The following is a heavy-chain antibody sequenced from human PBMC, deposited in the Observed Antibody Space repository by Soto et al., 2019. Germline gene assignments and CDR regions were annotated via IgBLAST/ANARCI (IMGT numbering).Heavy chain of an antibody. CDR1: GRSVSIDDYY. CDR2: IYYTGRT. J-gene: IGHJ4*02. CDR3: ARELSNAPDHLDD. Sequence: PSETLSLPCSLSGRSVSIDDYYWTWIRQPPGEGLEWIGYIYYTGRTHYSPSLNSRLTIPIDKSKNQFSLNLISVSAADTAVYYCARELSNAPDHLDDWGQGTLVTGSS. V-gene: IGHV4-30-4*01.